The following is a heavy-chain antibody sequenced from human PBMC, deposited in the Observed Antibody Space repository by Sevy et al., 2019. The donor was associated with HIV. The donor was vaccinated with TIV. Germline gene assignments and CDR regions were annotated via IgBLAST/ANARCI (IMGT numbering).Heavy chain of an antibody. J-gene: IGHJ4*02. V-gene: IGHV1-46*01. D-gene: IGHD1-26*01. CDR2: INPGGGST. CDR1: GYTFTRYY. CDR3: VRFSGGFPMSPVDQ. Sequence: ASVKVSCKASGYTFTRYYIHWVRQAPGQGLEWMGVINPGGGSTSHAEKFQGRLNMTRDTSTSTVYMDLSSLRSEDTALYYCVRFSGGFPMSPVDQWGQGTLVTVSS.